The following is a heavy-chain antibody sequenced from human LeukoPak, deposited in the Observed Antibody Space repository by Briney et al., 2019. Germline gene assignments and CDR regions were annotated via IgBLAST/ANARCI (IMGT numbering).Heavy chain of an antibody. CDR3: TKRVKYGGTWDHFAD. CDR1: GFTFDNYR. J-gene: IGHJ4*02. D-gene: IGHD1-26*01. V-gene: IGHV3-23*01. CDR2: VNADGGNT. Sequence: GGSLRLSCAASGFTFDNYRMSWVRQAPGKGLEWVSTVNADGGNTYYADSVKGRFTISKDNSKSTLILQMNSLRVEDTALYYCTKRVKYGGTWDHFADWGQGTLVTVSS.